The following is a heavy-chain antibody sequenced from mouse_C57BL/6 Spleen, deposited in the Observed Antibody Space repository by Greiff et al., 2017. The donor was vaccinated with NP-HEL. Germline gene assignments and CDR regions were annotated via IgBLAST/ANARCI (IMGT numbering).Heavy chain of an antibody. Sequence: QLKESGAELARPGASVKLSCKASGYTFTSYGISWVKQRTGQGLEWIGGIYPRSGNTYYNEKFKGKATLTADKSSSTAYMALRSLTSEDSAVYFCAREVTTVLATDYYAMDYWGQGTSVTVSS. J-gene: IGHJ4*01. CDR1: GYTFTSYG. V-gene: IGHV1-81*01. CDR3: AREVTTVLATDYYAMDY. D-gene: IGHD1-1*01. CDR2: IYPRSGNT.